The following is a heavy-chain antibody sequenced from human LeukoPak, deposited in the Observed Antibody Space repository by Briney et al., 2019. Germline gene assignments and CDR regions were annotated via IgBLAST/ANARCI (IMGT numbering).Heavy chain of an antibody. J-gene: IGHJ3*02. D-gene: IGHD6-6*01. CDR2: IIPIFGTA. CDR1: GYTFTNYA. Sequence: ASVKVSCKASGYTFTNYAVHWVRQAPGQGLEWMGGIIPIFGTANYAQKFQGRVTITTDESTSTAYMELSSLRSEDTAVYYCARDRSIAALGDAFDIWGQGTMVTVSS. V-gene: IGHV1-69*05. CDR3: ARDRSIAALGDAFDI.